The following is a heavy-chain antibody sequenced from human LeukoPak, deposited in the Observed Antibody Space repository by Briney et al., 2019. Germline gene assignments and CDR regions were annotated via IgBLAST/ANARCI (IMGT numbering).Heavy chain of an antibody. CDR2: IIPIFGTA. CDR1: GGTFSSYA. Sequence: GASVKVSCKASGGTFSSYAISWMRQAPGQGLEWMGGIIPIFGTANYAQKFQGRVTITADESTSTAYMELSSLRSEDTAVYYCAKGQNYYGTAGYYYYYYMDVWGKGTTVTISS. D-gene: IGHD3-10*01. J-gene: IGHJ6*03. V-gene: IGHV1-69*13. CDR3: AKGQNYYGTAGYYYYYYMDV.